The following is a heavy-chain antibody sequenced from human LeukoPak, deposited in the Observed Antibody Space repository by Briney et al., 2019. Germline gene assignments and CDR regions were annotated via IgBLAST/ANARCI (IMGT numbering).Heavy chain of an antibody. CDR2: ISGSGGST. D-gene: IGHD3-10*01. CDR3: AKDRQNYYGSGSYYSNWFDP. V-gene: IGHV3-23*01. CDR1: GFMFRRAW. J-gene: IGHJ5*02. Sequence: GGSLRLSCAASGFMFRRAWMSWVRQAPGKGLEWVSAISGSGGSTYYADSVKGRFTISRDNSKNTLYLQMNRLRAEDTAVYYCAKDRQNYYGSGSYYSNWFDPWGQGTLVTVSS.